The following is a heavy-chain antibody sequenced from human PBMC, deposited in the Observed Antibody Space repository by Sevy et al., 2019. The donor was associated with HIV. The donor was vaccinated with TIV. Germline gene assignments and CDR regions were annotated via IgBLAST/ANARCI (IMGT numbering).Heavy chain of an antibody. V-gene: IGHV3-7*01. CDR1: GFTFSDSW. J-gene: IGHJ4*02. CDR2: INQDGNEK. CDR3: ATFSVGY. D-gene: IGHD3-3*01. Sequence: GGFLRLSCAASGFTFSDSWMHWVRQAPGKGLEWVANINQDGNEKYYVDSVKGRFTISRDNAKNSLYLQMNSLRDDYTAVYYCATFSVGYWGQGTLVTVSS.